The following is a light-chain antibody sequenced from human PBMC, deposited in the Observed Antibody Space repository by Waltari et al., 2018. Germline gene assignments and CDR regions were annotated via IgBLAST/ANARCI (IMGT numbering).Light chain of an antibody. CDR2: GAS. CDR1: QSVTASQ. J-gene: IGKJ3*01. V-gene: IGKV3-20*01. Sequence: EIVLTQSPGTMSLSPGDRATLSCRASQSVTASQVAWYQQKPGQAPRLLIYGASTRATGTPDRFSGTGSGTDFILTISGLEPEYFAVYFCQQYGSSIPFTFGPGTKV. CDR3: QQYGSSIPFT.